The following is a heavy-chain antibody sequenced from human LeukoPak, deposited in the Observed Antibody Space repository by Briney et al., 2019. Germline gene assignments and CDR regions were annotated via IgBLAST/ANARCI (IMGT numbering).Heavy chain of an antibody. Sequence: GGSLRLSCAASGFTFSSYGMHWVRQAPGKGLEWVAVIWYDGSNKYYADSVKGRFTISRDNSKNTLYLQMNSLRAEDTAVYYCARHGDYGGLSSYWGQGTLVTVSS. CDR3: ARHGDYGGLSSY. J-gene: IGHJ4*02. CDR2: IWYDGSNK. D-gene: IGHD4-17*01. CDR1: GFTFSSYG. V-gene: IGHV3-33*01.